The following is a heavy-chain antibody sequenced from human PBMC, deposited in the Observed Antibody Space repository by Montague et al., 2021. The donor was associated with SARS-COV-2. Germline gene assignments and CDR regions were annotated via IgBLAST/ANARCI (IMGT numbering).Heavy chain of an antibody. V-gene: IGHV4-34*01. CDR3: ARGHLSVSMIVVVFTSASYYWDY. J-gene: IGHJ4*02. Sequence: SETLSLTCAVYGGSFGDDHWSWIRQPPGKGLERIGNISQSGRTNYNPSLKSRVTIPVGTSKNQFALKLTSVTAADTGLYFCARGHLSVSMIVVVFTSASYYWDYWGQGAQVTVSS. CDR2: ISQSGRT. D-gene: IGHD3-22*01. CDR1: GGSFGDDH.